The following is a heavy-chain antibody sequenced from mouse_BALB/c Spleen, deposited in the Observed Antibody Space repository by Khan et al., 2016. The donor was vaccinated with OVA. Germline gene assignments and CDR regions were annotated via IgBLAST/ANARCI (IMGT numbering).Heavy chain of an antibody. D-gene: IGHD2-1*01. CDR1: GYTFTDYD. CDR2: IYPGSGST. Sequence: QVQLQQSGPELVKPGASVKMSCKASGYTFTDYDIRWVKQRTGQGLEWIGEIYPGSGSTYYNEKFKGKATLTADKSSNTAYMQLSSLTSEDSAVYFCAKIFYGNSYAMGYWGQGTAVTVSS. J-gene: IGHJ4*01. V-gene: IGHV1-77*01. CDR3: AKIFYGNSYAMGY.